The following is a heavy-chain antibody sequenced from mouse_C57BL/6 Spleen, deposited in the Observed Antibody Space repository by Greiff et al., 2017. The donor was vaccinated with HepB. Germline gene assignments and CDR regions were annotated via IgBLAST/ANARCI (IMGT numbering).Heavy chain of an antibody. Sequence: EVQLKESGGGLVQPGGSLSLSCAASGFTFTDYYMSWVRQPPGKALEWLGFIRNKANGYTTEYSASVKGRFTISRDNSQSILYLQMNALRAEDSATYYCASNYAWFAYWGQGTLVTVSA. CDR3: ASNYAWFAY. J-gene: IGHJ3*01. CDR1: GFTFTDYY. D-gene: IGHD2-1*01. V-gene: IGHV7-3*01. CDR2: IRNKANGYTT.